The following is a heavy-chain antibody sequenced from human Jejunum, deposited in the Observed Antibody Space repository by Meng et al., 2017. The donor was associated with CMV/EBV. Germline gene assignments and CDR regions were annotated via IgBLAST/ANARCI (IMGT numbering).Heavy chain of an antibody. CDR1: GGSMGSTNW. J-gene: IGHJ4*02. V-gene: IGHV4-4*02. CDR3: ARADKVRFDY. CDR2: IYHSGST. Sequence: QGEVQESGPGSVKPSGTLSLPCAVSGGSMGSTNWWSWVRQPPGKGLEWIGEIYHSGSTNYNPSLKSRVSISVDKSKNQFSLKLSSVTAADTAVYYCARADKVRFDYWGQGTLVTVSS.